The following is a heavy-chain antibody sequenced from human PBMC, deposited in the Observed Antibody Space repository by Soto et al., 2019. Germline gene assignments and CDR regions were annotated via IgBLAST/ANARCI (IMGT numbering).Heavy chain of an antibody. V-gene: IGHV4-39*01. CDR3: APLTVSLSGPYGIHV. D-gene: IGHD2-15*01. CDR2: MFYSWLT. J-gene: IGHJ6*02. CDR1: GYSVSSSDYY. Sequence: SETLSLTCSVSGYSVSSSDYYWAWIRQPPGKGLEWIGSMFYSWLTYYNPSLKSRVTLSVDTSKNHFSVRLNSVTAADTAVYYCAPLTVSLSGPYGIHVWGQGTTVTVSS.